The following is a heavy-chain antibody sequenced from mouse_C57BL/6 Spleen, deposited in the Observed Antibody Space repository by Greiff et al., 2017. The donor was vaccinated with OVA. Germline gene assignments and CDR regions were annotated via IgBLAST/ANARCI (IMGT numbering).Heavy chain of an antibody. V-gene: IGHV14-4*01. CDR1: GFNIKDDY. J-gene: IGHJ2*01. Sequence: DVKLVESGAELVRPGASVKLSCTASGFNIKDDYMHWVKQRPEQGLEWIGWIDPENGDTEYASKFQGKATITADTSSNTAYLQLSSLTSEDTAVYYCTTYGKGYFDYWGQGTTLTVSS. CDR2: IDPENGDT. CDR3: TTYGKGYFDY. D-gene: IGHD2-1*01.